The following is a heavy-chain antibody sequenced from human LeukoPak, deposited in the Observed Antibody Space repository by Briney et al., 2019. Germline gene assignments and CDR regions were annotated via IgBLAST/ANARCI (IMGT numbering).Heavy chain of an antibody. Sequence: GGSLRLSCVDSGITFSKYWMSWVRQAPGKGLEWVANVKQDGGEKYYVDSVKGRFTISRDNAKNSLYLQMNSLRVEDTAVYYCARDGRPLDYWGQGTLVTVSS. CDR1: GITFSKYW. CDR3: ARDGRPLDY. J-gene: IGHJ4*02. CDR2: VKQDGGEK. V-gene: IGHV3-7*03.